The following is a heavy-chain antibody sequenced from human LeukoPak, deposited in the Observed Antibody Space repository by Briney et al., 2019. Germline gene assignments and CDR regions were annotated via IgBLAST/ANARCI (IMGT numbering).Heavy chain of an antibody. CDR3: AKDQGLGGGSVWGY. J-gene: IGHJ4*02. CDR2: ISGSGGNT. D-gene: IGHD2-15*01. Sequence: GGSLRLSCAASGFTFSSYALSWVRQAPGKGLEWVSAISGSGGNTYYADSVKGRFTISRGNSRNTLSLQMNSLRAEDTAVYYCAKDQGLGGGSVWGYWGQGTLVTVSS. CDR1: GFTFSSYA. V-gene: IGHV3-23*01.